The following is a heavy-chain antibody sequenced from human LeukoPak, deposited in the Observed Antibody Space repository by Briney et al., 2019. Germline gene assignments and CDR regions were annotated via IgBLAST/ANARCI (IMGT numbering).Heavy chain of an antibody. CDR1: GYTFTGYY. CDR2: INAGNGNT. CDR3: ARGIAASPIDY. J-gene: IGHJ4*02. V-gene: IGHV1-3*01. Sequence: ASVKVSCKASGYTFTGYYMHWVRQAPGQGLEWMGWINAGNGNTKYSQKFQGRVTITRDTSASTAYMELSSLRSEDTAVYYCARGIAASPIDYWGQGTLVTVSS. D-gene: IGHD6-13*01.